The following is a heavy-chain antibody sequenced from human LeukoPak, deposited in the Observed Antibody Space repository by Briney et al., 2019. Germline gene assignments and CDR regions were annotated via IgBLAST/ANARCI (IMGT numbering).Heavy chain of an antibody. V-gene: IGHV3-7*04. J-gene: IGHJ4*02. CDR2: IKQGGTEK. Sequence: GGSLRLSCAASGFIFSSYWMSWVRQAPGKGLEWVANIKQGGTEKYYVDSVKGRFTISRDNAKNSLYLQTNSLRVEDTAVYYCARRGGIHLEYFDYWGQGTLVTVSS. D-gene: IGHD3-3*01. CDR3: ARRGGIHLEYFDY. CDR1: GFIFSSYW.